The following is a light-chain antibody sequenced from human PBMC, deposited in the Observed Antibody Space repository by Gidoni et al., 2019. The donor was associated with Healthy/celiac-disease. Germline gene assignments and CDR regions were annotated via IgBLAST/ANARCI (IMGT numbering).Light chain of an antibody. CDR3: LLYYGGAVV. CDR2: STS. CDR1: TGAVTSGYY. Sequence: QTVVTQAPSLTVSPGGTVTLTCASSTGAVTSGYYPNWFQQKPGQAPRALIYSTSNKHPWTPARFSGSLRGGKAALTLSGVQPEDEAEYYCLLYYGGAVVFGGGTKLTVL. J-gene: IGLJ2*01. V-gene: IGLV7-43*01.